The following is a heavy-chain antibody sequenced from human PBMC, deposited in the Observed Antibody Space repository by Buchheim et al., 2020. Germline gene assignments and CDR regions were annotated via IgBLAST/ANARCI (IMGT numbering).Heavy chain of an antibody. CDR3: ARDSYPWYSSSSGVSFDY. J-gene: IGHJ4*02. CDR1: GYTFTGYY. CDR2: INPNSGGT. Sequence: QVQLVQSGAEMKKPGASLQVSCKASGYTFTGYYIHWVRQAPGQGLEWMGWINPNSGGTNYAQQFQDWVNMTRDTSIRTAYMELTRLKSDDTAVYYCARDSYPWYSSSSGVSFDYWGQGAL. V-gene: IGHV1-2*04. D-gene: IGHD6-6*01.